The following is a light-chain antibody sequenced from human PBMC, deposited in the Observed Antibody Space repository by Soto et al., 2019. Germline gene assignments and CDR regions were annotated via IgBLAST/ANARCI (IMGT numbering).Light chain of an antibody. CDR2: GAS. CDR1: QRMTNNF. V-gene: IGKV3-20*01. CDR3: HQYGRSPFT. J-gene: IGKJ2*01. Sequence: EIVLTQSPDTLSLSPGERVTLSCRASQRMTNNFLAWFQQKPGLAPRLLIHGASTRASGVPDRFTGGGSGTDFVLTISRDDPEAFAVYYCHQYGRSPFTFGHGTKLQIK.